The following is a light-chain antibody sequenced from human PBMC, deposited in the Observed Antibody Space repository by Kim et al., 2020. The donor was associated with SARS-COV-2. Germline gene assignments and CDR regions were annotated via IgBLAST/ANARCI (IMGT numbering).Light chain of an antibody. CDR1: NIGGKG. Sequence: SYELTQPPSVSVAPGKTASITCGGNNIGGKGVHWYQQKPGQAPVLVIYYDSDRPSGIPERFSGSNSGNTATLTISRVEAGDEADYYCQVWDSSSDHLWVFGGGTKLTVL. V-gene: IGLV3-21*04. CDR2: YDS. J-gene: IGLJ3*02. CDR3: QVWDSSSDHLWV.